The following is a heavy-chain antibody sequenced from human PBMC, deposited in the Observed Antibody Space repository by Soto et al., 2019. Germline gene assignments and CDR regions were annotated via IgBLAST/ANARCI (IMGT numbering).Heavy chain of an antibody. J-gene: IGHJ6*02. CDR1: GYIFTGYH. Sequence: QVHLVQSGAEVKKPGASVKVSCKASGYIFTGYHIHWVRQAPGRGLEWMGGINPNSGDPEYAQNFQGRVTMTRDTSFNLVYMEMSGLMSDDTAVYYCARDARGTRGFDEMDIWGQGTTVTVSS. V-gene: IGHV1-2*02. CDR2: INPNSGDP. D-gene: IGHD3-9*01. CDR3: ARDARGTRGFDEMDI.